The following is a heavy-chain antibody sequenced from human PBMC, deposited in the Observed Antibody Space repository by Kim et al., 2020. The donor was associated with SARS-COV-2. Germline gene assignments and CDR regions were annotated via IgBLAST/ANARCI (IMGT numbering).Heavy chain of an antibody. CDR1: GFTFSSYG. V-gene: IGHV3-30*18. D-gene: IGHD3-22*01. CDR3: AKDGTMIVVVINPDERPEYYFDY. CDR2: ISYDGSNK. J-gene: IGHJ4*02. Sequence: GGSLRLSCAASGFTFSSYGMHWVRQAPGKGLEWVAVISYDGSNKYYADSVKGRFTISRDNSKNTLYLQMNSLRAEDTAVYYCAKDGTMIVVVINPDERPEYYFDYWGQGTLVTVSS.